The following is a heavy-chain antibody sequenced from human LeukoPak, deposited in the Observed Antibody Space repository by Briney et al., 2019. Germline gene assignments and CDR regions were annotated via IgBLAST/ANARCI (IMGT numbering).Heavy chain of an antibody. CDR1: GGSFSSGSYY. CDR2: IYTSGST. Sequence: PSETLSLTCTVSGGSFSSGSYYWSWIRQPAGKGLEWIGRIYTSGSTKYNPSLKSRVTISVDTSKNRFSLKLSSVTAADTAIYYCAGSPVTLMVRGNPLDYWGQGTLVTVSS. V-gene: IGHV4-61*02. J-gene: IGHJ4*02. D-gene: IGHD3-10*01. CDR3: AGSPVTLMVRGNPLDY.